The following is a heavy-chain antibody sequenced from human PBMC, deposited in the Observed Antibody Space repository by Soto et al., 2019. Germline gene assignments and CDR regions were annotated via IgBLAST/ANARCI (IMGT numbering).Heavy chain of an antibody. CDR2: ISSDGSNK. J-gene: IGHJ6*02. D-gene: IGHD2-21*02. CDR3: AKDWDIVVVTAIRYGMDV. Sequence: QVQLVESGGGVVQPGRSLRLSCAASGFTFSSYGMHLVGQAPGKGLEGVAVISSDGSNKYDADSVKGRFTISRDNSKNTLYLQMNSLRAEATAVYYCAKDWDIVVVTAIRYGMDVWGQGTTVTVSS. V-gene: IGHV3-30*18. CDR1: GFTFSSYG.